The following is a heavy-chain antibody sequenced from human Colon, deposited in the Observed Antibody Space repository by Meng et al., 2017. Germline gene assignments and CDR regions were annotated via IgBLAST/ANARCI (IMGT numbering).Heavy chain of an antibody. CDR3: AREGFGGSYFGY. Sequence: QVQFQQSGADVKKPGASVKVPCRASGYTFGNYVISWVRQAPGQGLEWMGWINVFNGDTKYAHKFQGRVTMTADTSTSTAYMELRNLRSDDTAVYYCAREGFGGSYFGYWGQGTLVTVSS. CDR1: GYTFGNYV. D-gene: IGHD1-26*01. CDR2: INVFNGDT. V-gene: IGHV1-18*01. J-gene: IGHJ4*02.